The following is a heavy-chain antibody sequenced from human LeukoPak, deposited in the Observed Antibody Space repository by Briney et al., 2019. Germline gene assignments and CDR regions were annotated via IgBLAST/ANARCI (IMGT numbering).Heavy chain of an antibody. V-gene: IGHV1-69*05. D-gene: IGHD3-10*01. CDR1: GGTFSSYA. CDR2: IIPIFGTA. Sequence: SVTVSCKASGGTFSSYAISWVRQAPGQGLEWMGGIIPIFGTANYAQKFQGRVTITTDESTSTAYMELSSLRSEDTAVYYCARDSGNMAYYYYYYMDVWGKGTTVTVSS. CDR3: ARDSGNMAYYYYYYMDV. J-gene: IGHJ6*03.